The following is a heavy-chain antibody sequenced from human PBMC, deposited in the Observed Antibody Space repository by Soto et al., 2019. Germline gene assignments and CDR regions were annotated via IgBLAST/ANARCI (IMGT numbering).Heavy chain of an antibody. Sequence: GVLRLSCASSGFTFSIYAMSWVLQAPVKGLEWVSAISGSGGSTYYADSVKGRFTISRDNSKNTLYLQMNSLRAEDTAVYYCAKGPLKLRYFDWLLDYWGQGTLVTVSS. V-gene: IGHV3-23*01. CDR1: GFTFSIYA. J-gene: IGHJ4*02. D-gene: IGHD3-9*01. CDR2: ISGSGGST. CDR3: AKGPLKLRYFDWLLDY.